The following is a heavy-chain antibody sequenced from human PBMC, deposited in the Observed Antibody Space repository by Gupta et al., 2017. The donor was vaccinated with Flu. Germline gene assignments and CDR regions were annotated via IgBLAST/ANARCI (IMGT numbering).Heavy chain of an antibody. J-gene: IGHJ6*02. Sequence: GRIYYSGSTYSTPTLKSRVPISVDTSKNQFSLKLSSVTAADTAVYYCARLTMRGPYCSGGSCYHWDYYGMDVWGQGTTVTVSS. CDR2: IYYSGST. CDR3: ARLTMRGPYCSGGSCYHWDYYGMDV. V-gene: IGHV4-39*01. D-gene: IGHD2-15*01.